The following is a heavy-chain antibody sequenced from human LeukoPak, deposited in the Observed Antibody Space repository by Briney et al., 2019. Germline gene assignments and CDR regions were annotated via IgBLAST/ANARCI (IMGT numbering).Heavy chain of an antibody. CDR3: ARESPHCSGVSCFFDY. CDR1: GXTFDDYG. CDR2: INWNGGST. V-gene: IGHV3-20*04. D-gene: IGHD2-15*01. Sequence: GGSLRLSCAASGXTFDDYGMSWVRQAPGKGQEWVSGINWNGGSTGYADSVKGRFTISRDDAKNTLYLQMNSLRAEDTAIYYCARESPHCSGVSCFFDYWGQGTLVTVSS. J-gene: IGHJ4*02.